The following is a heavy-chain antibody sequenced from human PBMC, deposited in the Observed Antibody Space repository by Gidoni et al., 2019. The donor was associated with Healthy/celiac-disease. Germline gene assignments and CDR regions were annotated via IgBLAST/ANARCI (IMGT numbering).Heavy chain of an antibody. CDR2: IYHSGST. Sequence: QLQLQESGSGLVKPSQTLSLTCAVSGGSISSGGYSWSWIRQPPGKGLEWIGYIYHSGSTYYNPSLKSRVTISVDRSKNQFSLKLSSVTAADTAVYYCARDYYYGSGGNIAFDIWGQGTMVTVSS. D-gene: IGHD3-10*01. J-gene: IGHJ3*02. CDR1: GGSISSGGYS. CDR3: ARDYYYGSGGNIAFDI. V-gene: IGHV4-30-2*01.